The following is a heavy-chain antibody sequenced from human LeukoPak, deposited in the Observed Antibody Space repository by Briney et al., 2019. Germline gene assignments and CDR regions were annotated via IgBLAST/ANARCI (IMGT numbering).Heavy chain of an antibody. Sequence: GGSLRLSCAASGFTFSNYAMNWVRQAPGKGLEWVSVIYSGGSTYYADSVKGRFTISRDNSKNTLYLQMNSLRAEDTAVYYCARITEGAAYYFDYWGQGTLVTVSS. D-gene: IGHD1-26*01. V-gene: IGHV3-53*01. CDR1: GFTFSNYA. J-gene: IGHJ4*02. CDR2: IYSGGST. CDR3: ARITEGAAYYFDY.